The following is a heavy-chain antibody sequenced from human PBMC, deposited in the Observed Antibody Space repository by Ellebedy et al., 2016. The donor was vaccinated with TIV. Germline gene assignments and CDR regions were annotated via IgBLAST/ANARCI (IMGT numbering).Heavy chain of an antibody. J-gene: IGHJ6*03. V-gene: IGHV4-39*01. CDR1: GDSISSSRVY. CDR3: ATFNQYYTYLGV. D-gene: IGHD1-14*01. CDR2: ISNRDRT. Sequence: SETLSLTXTVSGDSISSSRVYWVWIRQPPGKGLEWIGTISNRDRTDYNPSLKSRVFILVDASKNQFFLKLTSVTAADTAVYYCATFNQYYTYLGVWGKGTTVTVSS.